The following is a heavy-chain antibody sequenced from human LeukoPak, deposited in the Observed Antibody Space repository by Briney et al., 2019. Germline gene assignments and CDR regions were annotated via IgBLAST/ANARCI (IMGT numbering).Heavy chain of an antibody. J-gene: IGHJ4*02. D-gene: IGHD6-13*01. V-gene: IGHV4-34*01. Sequence: SETLSLTCAVYGGSFSGYYWSWIRQPPGKGLEWIGEINHSGSTNYNPSLKSRVTISVDTSKNQFSLKLSSVTAADTAVYYCARGGRTQLVLFDYWGQGTLVTVSS. CDR2: INHSGST. CDR3: ARGGRTQLVLFDY. CDR1: GGSFSGYY.